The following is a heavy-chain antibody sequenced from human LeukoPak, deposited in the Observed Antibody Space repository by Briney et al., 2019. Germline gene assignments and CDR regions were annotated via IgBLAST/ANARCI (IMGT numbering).Heavy chain of an antibody. D-gene: IGHD1-26*01. CDR2: INPSSGTT. V-gene: IGHV1-46*01. Sequence: GASVKVSCKASGYTFTSNYMHWVRQAPGQGLECMGIINPSSGTTSYAQKFQDRVTMTRDTSTSTVYMELSSLRSDDTAVYYCARAASGSYYAPFDYWGQGTLVTVSS. J-gene: IGHJ4*02. CDR3: ARAASGSYYAPFDY. CDR1: GYTFTSNY.